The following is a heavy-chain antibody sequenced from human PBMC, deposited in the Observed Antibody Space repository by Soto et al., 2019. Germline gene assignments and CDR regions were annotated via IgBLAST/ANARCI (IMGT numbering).Heavy chain of an antibody. CDR3: ARQDDSHLYYYYMDV. CDR1: GYSFTSYW. CDR2: IYPGDSDT. V-gene: IGHV5-51*01. Sequence: GESLKISCKGSGYSFTSYWIGWVRQMPGKGLEWMGIIYPGDSDTRYSPSFQGQVTISADKSISTAYLQWSSLKASDTAMYYCARQDDSHLYYYYMDVWGKGTTVTVSS. D-gene: IGHD3-3*01. J-gene: IGHJ6*03.